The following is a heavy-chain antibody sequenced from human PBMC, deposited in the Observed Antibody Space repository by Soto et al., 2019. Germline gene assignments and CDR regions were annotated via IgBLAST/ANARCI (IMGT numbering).Heavy chain of an antibody. V-gene: IGHV3-30-3*01. D-gene: IGHD4-17*01. Sequence: GGSLRLSCAASGFTFSSCAMHWVRQAPGKGLEWVAVISYDGSNKYYADSVKDRFTISRDNSKNTLYLQMNSLRAEDTAVYYCERDLEDYGDYGNYYYGMDVWGQGTTVTVS. CDR1: GFTFSSCA. CDR3: ERDLEDYGDYGNYYYGMDV. CDR2: ISYDGSNK. J-gene: IGHJ6*02.